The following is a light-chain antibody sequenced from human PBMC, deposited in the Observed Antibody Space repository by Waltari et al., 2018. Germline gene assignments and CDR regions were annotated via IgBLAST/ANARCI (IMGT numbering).Light chain of an antibody. CDR2: DAS. CDR1: QYVGYS. Sequence: DIVLTQSPATLSLSPGEGATLSCRASQYVGYSLAWYQQRPGQAPRLLIFDASTTATGIPARFSASGSGTDFTLSISSLAPEDSAIYYCQQRANWPLTFGGGTKVEIK. J-gene: IGKJ4*01. CDR3: QQRANWPLT. V-gene: IGKV3-11*01.